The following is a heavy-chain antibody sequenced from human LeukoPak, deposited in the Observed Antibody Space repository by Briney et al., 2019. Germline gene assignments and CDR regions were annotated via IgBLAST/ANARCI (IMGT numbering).Heavy chain of an antibody. D-gene: IGHD3-10*01. CDR1: GFTLSSYA. CDR3: AGYGTGL. V-gene: IGHV3-30-3*01. Sequence: PGGSLRLSCAASGFTLSSYAMHWVRQAPGKGLEWVAVISYDGSNKYYADSVKGRFTISRDNSKNTLYLQMNSLRAEDTAVYYCAGYGTGLWGQGTLVTVSS. CDR2: ISYDGSNK. J-gene: IGHJ4*02.